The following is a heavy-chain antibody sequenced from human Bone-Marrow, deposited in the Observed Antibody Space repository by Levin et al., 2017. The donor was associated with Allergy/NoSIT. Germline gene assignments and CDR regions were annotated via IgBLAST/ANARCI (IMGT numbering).Heavy chain of an antibody. CDR1: GFSFSYFA. V-gene: IGHV3-30*18. Sequence: PGESLKISCAASGFSFSYFAMHWVRQAPGKGLEWMTVISYDGSKKYYADSVAGRFTISRDNSKNTLVLQMSSLRAEDTAVYFCAKGWVPTAESFIGFDYWGQGTLVTVSS. CDR2: ISYDGSKK. D-gene: IGHD5-12*01. J-gene: IGHJ4*02. CDR3: AKGWVPTAESFIGFDY.